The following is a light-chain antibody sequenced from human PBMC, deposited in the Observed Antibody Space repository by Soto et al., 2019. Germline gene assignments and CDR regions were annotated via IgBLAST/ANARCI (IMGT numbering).Light chain of an antibody. V-gene: IGLV2-14*01. CDR1: SSDVGGYNY. CDR3: SSYTSSSTLV. J-gene: IGLJ1*01. CDR2: EVS. Sequence: QSALTQPASVSGSPGQSITISCTGTSSDVGGYNYVSWYQQHPGKAPKLMIYEVSNRPSGVSNRFYGSKSGNTASLTISGIQAEDEADYYCSSYTSSSTLVFGTGTKLTVL.